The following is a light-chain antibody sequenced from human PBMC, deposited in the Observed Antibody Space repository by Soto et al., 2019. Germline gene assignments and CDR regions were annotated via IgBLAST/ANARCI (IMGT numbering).Light chain of an antibody. V-gene: IGKV3-20*01. J-gene: IGKJ2*01. CDR3: QQCGSSPRNT. CDR2: GAS. Sequence: EIVLTQSPGTLSLSPGERATLSCRASQSVSSSYLAWYQQKPGHAPRLLLYGASSRATGIPDRFSGSGSGTDFTLTISRLEPEDFAVYYCQQCGSSPRNTFGQGTKLEIK. CDR1: QSVSSSY.